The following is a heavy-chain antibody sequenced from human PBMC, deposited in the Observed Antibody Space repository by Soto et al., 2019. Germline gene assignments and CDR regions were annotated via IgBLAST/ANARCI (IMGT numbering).Heavy chain of an antibody. J-gene: IGHJ6*02. CDR3: ARLGGGEYSSSSYYYYGMDG. CDR2: ILYSGST. V-gene: IGHV4-39*01. D-gene: IGHD6-6*01. CDR1: GGSISSSSYY. Sequence: SETLSLTCTVSGGSISSSSYYWGWIRQPPGKGLEWIGSILYSGSTYYNPSLKSRVTISVDTSKNQFSLKPSSVTAADTAVYFCARLGGGEYSSSSYYYYGMDGWGQGTTVT.